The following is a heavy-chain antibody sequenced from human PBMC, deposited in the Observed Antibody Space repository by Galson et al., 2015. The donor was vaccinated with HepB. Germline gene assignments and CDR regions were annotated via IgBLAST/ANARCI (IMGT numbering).Heavy chain of an antibody. CDR1: GFTVSSNY. CDR2: IYSGGST. D-gene: IGHD3-10*01. Sequence: SLRLSCAASGFTVSSNYMSWVRQAPGKGLEWVSVIYSGGSTYYADSVKGRFTISRHNSKNTLYLQVNSLRAEDTAVYYCARGSGRGFYYGMDVWGQGTTVTVSS. V-gene: IGHV3-53*04. J-gene: IGHJ6*02. CDR3: ARGSGRGFYYGMDV.